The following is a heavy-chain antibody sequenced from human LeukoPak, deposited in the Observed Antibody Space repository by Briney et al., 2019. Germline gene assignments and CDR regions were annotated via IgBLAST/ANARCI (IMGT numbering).Heavy chain of an antibody. CDR3: ARSGITPYYYYYMDV. D-gene: IGHD3-16*01. V-gene: IGHV3-48*03. J-gene: IGHJ6*03. CDR2: ISSSGSTI. CDR1: GFTFSSYE. Sequence: PGGSLRLSCAASGFTFSSYEMNWVRQAPGKGLEWVSYISSSGSTIYYADSVKGRFTISRDNAKNSLYLQMNSLRAEDTAVYYCARSGITPYYYYYMDVWGKGTTVTVSS.